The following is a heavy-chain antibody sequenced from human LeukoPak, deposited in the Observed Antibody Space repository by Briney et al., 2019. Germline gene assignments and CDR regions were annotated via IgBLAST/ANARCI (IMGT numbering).Heavy chain of an antibody. Sequence: GGSLRLSCAASGFTFGSYAMSWVRQAPGKGLEWVSGISGTGGSTYYSDSVKGRFTIARDNSKNSLYLQMNSLRAEDTALYYCARDSVPMVRGVPTHWFDPWGQGTLVTVSS. V-gene: IGHV3-23*01. CDR1: GFTFGSYA. CDR3: ARDSVPMVRGVPTHWFDP. J-gene: IGHJ5*02. CDR2: ISGTGGST. D-gene: IGHD3-10*01.